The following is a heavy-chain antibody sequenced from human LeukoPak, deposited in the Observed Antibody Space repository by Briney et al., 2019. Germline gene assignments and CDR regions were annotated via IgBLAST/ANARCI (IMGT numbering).Heavy chain of an antibody. CDR2: IRYDGSRK. J-gene: IGHJ4*02. CDR3: AKDSPYRDDFWTTPLDY. D-gene: IGHD3-3*01. V-gene: IGHV3-30*02. CDR1: GFTFNNYG. Sequence: PGGSLRLSCAASGFTFNNYGMHWVRQAPGKGLEWVAFIRYDGSRKYSADSVKGRFTISRDNSKNTLYLLMSSLRAEDTAVYYCAKDSPYRDDFWTTPLDYWGQGTLVTVSS.